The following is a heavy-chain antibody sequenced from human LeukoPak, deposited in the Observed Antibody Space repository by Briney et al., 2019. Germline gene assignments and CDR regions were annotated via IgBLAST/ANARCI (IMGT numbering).Heavy chain of an antibody. CDR2: ISAYNGNT. V-gene: IGHV1-18*01. CDR3: ARDGDCSSTSRYIPNY. Sequence: ASVKASCKASGCTFTSYGISWVRRAPGQGLEWMGWISAYNGNTNYAQKLQGRVTMTTDTSTSTVYIELRSLRADDTAVYYCARDGDCSSTSRYIPNYWGQGTLVTVSS. CDR1: GCTFTSYG. D-gene: IGHD2-2*02. J-gene: IGHJ4*02.